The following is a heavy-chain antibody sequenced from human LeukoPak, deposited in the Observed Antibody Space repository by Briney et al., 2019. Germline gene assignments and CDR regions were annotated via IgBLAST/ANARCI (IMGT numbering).Heavy chain of an antibody. Sequence: PSETLSLTCAVSGYSISSSSYYWGWIRQPPGQRLEWIGSIYYRGSTYYNPSLKSRVTISVDTSKNQFSLKLSSVTAADTAVYYCASVLRAYYYYYYMDVWGKGTTVTVSS. D-gene: IGHD3-3*01. V-gene: IGHV4-39*01. CDR1: GYSISSSSYY. J-gene: IGHJ6*03. CDR2: IYYRGST. CDR3: ASVLRAYYYYYYMDV.